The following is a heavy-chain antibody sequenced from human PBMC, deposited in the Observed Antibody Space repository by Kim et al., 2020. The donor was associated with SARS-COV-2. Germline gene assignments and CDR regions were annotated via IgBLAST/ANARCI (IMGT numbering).Heavy chain of an antibody. Sequence: SETLSLTCAVYGWSFSGYYWSWIRQPPGKGLEWIVEINHSGSTNYNPSLKSRVTISVDTSKNQFSLKLSSVTAGDTAVYYCARGVLLWFGELSPVQLNFHFDYWGQRTPVTVSP. J-gene: IGHJ4*02. CDR3: ARGVLLWFGELSPVQLNFHFDY. CDR1: GWSFSGYY. D-gene: IGHD3-10*01. V-gene: IGHV4-34*01. CDR2: INHSGST.